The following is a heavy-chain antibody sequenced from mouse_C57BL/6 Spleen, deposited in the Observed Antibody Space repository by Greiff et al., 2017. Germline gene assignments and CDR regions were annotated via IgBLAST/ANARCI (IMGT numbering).Heavy chain of an antibody. V-gene: IGHV5-4*03. CDR3: ARAGPDGYYVVTWFAY. CDR1: GFTFSSYA. J-gene: IGHJ3*01. D-gene: IGHD2-3*01. CDR2: LSDGGSYT. Sequence: EVKLMESGGGLVKPGGSLKLSCAASGFTFSSYAMSWVRQTPEKRLEWVATLSDGGSYTYYPDNVKGRVTISRDNAKNNLYLQMIHLKSEDTAMYYCARAGPDGYYVVTWFAYWGQGTLVTVSA.